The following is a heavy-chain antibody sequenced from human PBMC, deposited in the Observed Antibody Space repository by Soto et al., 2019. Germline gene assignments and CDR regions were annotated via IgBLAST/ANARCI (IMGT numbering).Heavy chain of an antibody. CDR1: RFTFSSYG. J-gene: IGHJ4*02. D-gene: IGHD3-3*01. V-gene: IGHV3-33*01. CDR3: ARGPVLRSYPPGPFAY. CDR2: IWYDGSNK. Sequence: GGSLRLSCAASRFTFSSYGMHWVRQAPGKWLEWVAVIWYDGSNKYYADSVKGRFTISRDNSKNTLYLQMNSLRAEDTAVYYCARGPVLRSYPPGPFAYWGQGTLVTVSS.